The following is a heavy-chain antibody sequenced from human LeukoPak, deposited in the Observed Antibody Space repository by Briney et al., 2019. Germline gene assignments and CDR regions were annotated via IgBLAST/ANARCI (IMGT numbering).Heavy chain of an antibody. CDR3: ARDRVTTYYYYGMDV. V-gene: IGHV4-30-4*01. CDR1: GGSISSGDYY. Sequence: SQTLSLTCTVSGGSISSGDYYWSWIRQPPGKGLEWIGYIYYSGSTYYNPSLKSRVTISVDTSKNQFSLKLSSVTAADTAVYYCARDRVTTYYYYGMDVWGQGTTVTVSS. J-gene: IGHJ6*02. CDR2: IYYSGST. D-gene: IGHD4-17*01.